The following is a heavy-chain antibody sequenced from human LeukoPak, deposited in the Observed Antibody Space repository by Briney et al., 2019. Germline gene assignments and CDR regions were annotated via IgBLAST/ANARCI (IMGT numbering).Heavy chain of an antibody. V-gene: IGHV3-23*01. Sequence: PGGSLRLSCAASGFTFDDYGMSWVRQAPGKGLEWVSGISGSGGSTYYVDSVKGRFTISRDNSKNTLYLQMNSLREEDTALYFCAKNGGGQCYSHLDSWGQGNLVTVSS. CDR1: GFTFDDYG. D-gene: IGHD2-21*01. CDR2: ISGSGGST. CDR3: AKNGGGQCYSHLDS. J-gene: IGHJ4*02.